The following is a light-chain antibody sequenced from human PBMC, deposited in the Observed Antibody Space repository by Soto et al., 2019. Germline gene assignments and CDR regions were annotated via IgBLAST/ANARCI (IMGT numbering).Light chain of an antibody. CDR2: KAS. Sequence: DIQMTQSPSTLSGSVGDRVTITCRASQSISSWLAWYQQKPGKAPKGLIYKASSLESGVPSRFSGSGSGTEFTLTISSLQPDDFATYYCQQYNSYSSTFGQGTKVDI. J-gene: IGKJ1*01. V-gene: IGKV1-5*03. CDR3: QQYNSYSST. CDR1: QSISSW.